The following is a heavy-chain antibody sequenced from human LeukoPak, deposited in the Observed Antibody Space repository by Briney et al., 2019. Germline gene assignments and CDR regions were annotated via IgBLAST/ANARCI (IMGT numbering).Heavy chain of an antibody. V-gene: IGHV4-59*01. J-gene: IGHJ4*02. CDR1: GGSISSYY. Sequence: PSETLSLTCTVSGGSISSYYWSWIRQPPGKGLEWIGYIYYSGSTNYNPSLKSRVTISVDTSKNQFSLKLSSVTAADTAVYYCARGGNGIVGEDFDYWGQGTLVTVSS. D-gene: IGHD1-26*01. CDR3: ARGGNGIVGEDFDY. CDR2: IYYSGST.